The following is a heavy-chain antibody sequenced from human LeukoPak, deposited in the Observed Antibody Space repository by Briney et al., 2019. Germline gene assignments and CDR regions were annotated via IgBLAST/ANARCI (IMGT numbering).Heavy chain of an antibody. D-gene: IGHD3-10*01. CDR1: GFTFSSYR. CDR2: ISNSSSYI. V-gene: IGHV3-21*01. CDR3: ARGSPEYYFDY. Sequence: PGGSLRLSCAASGFTFSSYRMNWVRQAPGKGLEWVSSISNSSSYIYYADSVKGRFTISRDNDKNSLYLQMNSLRAEDTAVYYCARGSPEYYFDYWGQGTLVTVSS. J-gene: IGHJ4*02.